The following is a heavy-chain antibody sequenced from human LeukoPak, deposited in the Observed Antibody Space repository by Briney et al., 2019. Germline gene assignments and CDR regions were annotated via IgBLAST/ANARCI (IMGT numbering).Heavy chain of an antibody. CDR2: ISSSGSTI. CDR3: ARDMTGYRTYYFDY. CDR1: GFTFISHE. Sequence: PGGSLRLSCAASGFTFISHEMNWVRQAPGKGLEWVSYISSSGSTIYYADSVKGRLTISRDNAKNSLYLQMNSLRAEDTAVYYCARDMTGYRTYYFDYWGQGTLVTVSS. J-gene: IGHJ4*02. D-gene: IGHD5-12*01. V-gene: IGHV3-48*03.